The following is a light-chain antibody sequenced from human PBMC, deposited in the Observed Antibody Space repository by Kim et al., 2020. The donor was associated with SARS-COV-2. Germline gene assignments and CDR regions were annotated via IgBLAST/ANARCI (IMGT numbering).Light chain of an antibody. CDR1: QSISRH. Sequence: ASVGDRVTITCRASQSISRHLNWYQQKPGKAPKLLIYTASSLQSGAPSRFSGSGSGTDFTLTISSLQPEDFATYYCQQSYSLPRTFGLGTKVDIK. J-gene: IGKJ1*01. CDR3: QQSYSLPRT. CDR2: TAS. V-gene: IGKV1-39*01.